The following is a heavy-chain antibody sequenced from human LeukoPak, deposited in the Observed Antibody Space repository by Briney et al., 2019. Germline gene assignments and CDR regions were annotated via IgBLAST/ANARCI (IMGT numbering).Heavy chain of an antibody. CDR2: ISYDGSNK. V-gene: IGHV3-30-3*01. CDR1: GFTFSSYA. Sequence: GGSLRLSCAASGFTFSSYAMPWVRQAPGKGLEWVAVISYDGSNKYYADSVKGRFTISRDNSKNTLYLQMNSLRAEDTAVYYCARAIAAAGIKASGFGFDPWGQGTLVTVSS. D-gene: IGHD6-13*01. CDR3: ARAIAAAGIKASGFGFDP. J-gene: IGHJ5*02.